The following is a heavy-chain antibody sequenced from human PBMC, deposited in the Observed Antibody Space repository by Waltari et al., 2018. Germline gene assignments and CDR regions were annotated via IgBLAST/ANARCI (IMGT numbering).Heavy chain of an antibody. CDR1: GFPFSNYS. D-gene: IGHD1-26*01. J-gene: IGHJ4*02. Sequence: EVQLVESGGGLVQQGGSLRLACTASGFPFSNYSMNWVRQAPGKGLEWVSYISSGSSAIYYADSVKGRFTISRDSAKNSVYLQMNSLRAEDSAVYYCARDYSGTYYFDYWGQGTLVTVSS. CDR3: ARDYSGTYYFDY. CDR2: ISSGSSAI. V-gene: IGHV3-48*04.